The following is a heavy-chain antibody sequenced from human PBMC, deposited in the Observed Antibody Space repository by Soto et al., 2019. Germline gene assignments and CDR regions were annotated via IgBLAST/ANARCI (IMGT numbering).Heavy chain of an antibody. J-gene: IGHJ5*02. CDR3: ARLFGSGWSGFDP. D-gene: IGHD6-19*01. Sequence: GESLKISCKGSGYSFTSYWISWVRQMPGKGLEWMGRIDPSDSYTNYSPSFQGHVTISADKSISTAYLQWTSLKASDTAIYHCARLFGSGWSGFDPWGQGTLVTVSS. CDR1: GYSFTSYW. V-gene: IGHV5-10-1*01. CDR2: IDPSDSYT.